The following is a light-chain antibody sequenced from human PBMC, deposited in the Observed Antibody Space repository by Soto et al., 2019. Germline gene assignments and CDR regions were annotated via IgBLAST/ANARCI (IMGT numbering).Light chain of an antibody. J-gene: IGLJ2*01. CDR2: EAT. V-gene: IGLV2-23*01. CDR1: SSDVGTYNL. CDR3: CSYARSVTLV. Sequence: QSVLTQPASVSGSPGQSITISCTGTSSDVGTYNLVSWYQQHPGKAPKLMIYEATKRPSGVSNRCSGSKSGNTASLTISGLQAEDEADYYCCSYARSVTLVFGGGTKLTVL.